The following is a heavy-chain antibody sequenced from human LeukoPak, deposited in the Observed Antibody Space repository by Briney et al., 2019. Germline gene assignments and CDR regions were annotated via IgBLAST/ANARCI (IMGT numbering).Heavy chain of an antibody. V-gene: IGHV1-69*13. Sequence: WASVKVSCKASGGTFSSYAISWVRQAPGQGLEWMGGIIPIFGTANYAQKFQGRVTITADESTSTAYTELSSLRSEDMAVYYCARLACEADKGWYSSGWYYFDYWGQGTLVTVSS. J-gene: IGHJ4*02. D-gene: IGHD6-19*01. CDR3: ARLACEADKGWYSSGWYYFDY. CDR2: IIPIFGTA. CDR1: GGTFSSYA.